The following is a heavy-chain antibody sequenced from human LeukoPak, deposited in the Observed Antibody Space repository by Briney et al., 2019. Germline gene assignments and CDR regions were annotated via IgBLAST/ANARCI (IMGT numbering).Heavy chain of an antibody. J-gene: IGHJ3*02. V-gene: IGHV4-59*11. CDR1: DDSFSSHY. CDR3: ARDLVTVTKGFDI. Sequence: SETLSLTCEVSDDSFSSHYWTWIRQPPGKGLEWIGYISHIGSTNYNPSLKSRVAISMDTSKNQFSLKLSSVTAADTAVYYCARDLVTVTKGFDIWGQGTMVTVSS. CDR2: ISHIGST. D-gene: IGHD4-17*01.